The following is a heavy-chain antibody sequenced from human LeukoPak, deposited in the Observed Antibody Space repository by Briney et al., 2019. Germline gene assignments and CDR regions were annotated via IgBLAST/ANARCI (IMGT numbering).Heavy chain of an antibody. CDR1: GDSVSSNNGA. Sequence: SQTLSLTCAISGDSVSSNNGAWNWIRQSPSRGLEWLGRTYYRSKWYDDYAESMKGRITISSDTSKNQFSLHVYAVTPEDTAVYYCARDVGTSGWHTFDYWGQGTLVTVSS. J-gene: IGHJ4*02. V-gene: IGHV6-1*01. CDR2: TYYRSKWYD. D-gene: IGHD6-19*01. CDR3: ARDVGTSGWHTFDY.